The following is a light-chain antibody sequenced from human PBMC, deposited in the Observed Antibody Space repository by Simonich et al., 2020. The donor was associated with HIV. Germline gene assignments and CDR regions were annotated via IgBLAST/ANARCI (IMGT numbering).Light chain of an antibody. V-gene: IGKV3-15*01. CDR2: GAS. CDR3: QQYNNWPLT. J-gene: IGKJ5*01. Sequence: EIVMTQSPATLSVSPGERATLSCRASQSVRSNFAWYQQKPGQAPRLLSDGASTRATGIPARFSGSGSGTEFTLTISSLQSEDFAVYYCQQYNNWPLTFGQGTRLEIK. CDR1: QSVRSN.